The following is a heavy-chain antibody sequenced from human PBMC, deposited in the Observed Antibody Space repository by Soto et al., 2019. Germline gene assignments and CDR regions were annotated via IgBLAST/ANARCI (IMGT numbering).Heavy chain of an antibody. Sequence: SETLSLTCTVSGGSISSSSYYWGWIRQPPGKGLEWIGSMYYSGSTYYNPSLKSRVTISVDTYINQFSLKLSSVTAADTAVYYCARDSSTWAYGMDVWGQGITVTVSS. D-gene: IGHD2-2*01. V-gene: IGHV4-39*02. CDR2: MYYSGST. J-gene: IGHJ6*02. CDR3: ARDSSTWAYGMDV. CDR1: GGSISSSSYY.